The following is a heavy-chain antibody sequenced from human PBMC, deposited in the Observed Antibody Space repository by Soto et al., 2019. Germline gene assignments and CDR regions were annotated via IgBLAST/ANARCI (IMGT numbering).Heavy chain of an antibody. CDR2: IYYSGST. V-gene: IGHV4-31*03. J-gene: IGHJ3*02. D-gene: IGHD3-22*01. CDR3: ARDGGRGYDSSGYYFAFDI. Sequence: TSETLSLTCTVSGGSISSGGYYWSWIRQHPGKGLEWIGYIYYSGSTYYNPSLKSRVTISVDTSKNQFSLKLSSVTAADTAVYYCARDGGRGYDSSGYYFAFDIWGQGTMVTVSS. CDR1: GGSISSGGYY.